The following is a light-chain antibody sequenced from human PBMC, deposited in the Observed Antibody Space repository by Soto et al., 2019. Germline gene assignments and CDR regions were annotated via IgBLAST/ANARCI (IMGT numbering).Light chain of an antibody. CDR1: NSDVGGYNY. J-gene: IGLJ1*01. CDR3: SSFTLSTYV. CDR2: DVT. V-gene: IGLV2-14*01. Sequence: QSVLAQPASVSGSPRQSITISCTGTNSDVGGYNYVSWYQHYPDKAPKLIIYDVTSRPSGVSDRFSGSKSGNTASLTISGLQPEDEAHYYCSSFTLSTYVFGSGTKVTVL.